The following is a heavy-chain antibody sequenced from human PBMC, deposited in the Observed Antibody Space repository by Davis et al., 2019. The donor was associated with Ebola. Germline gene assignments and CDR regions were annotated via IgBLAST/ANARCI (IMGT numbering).Heavy chain of an antibody. V-gene: IGHV3-30*03. Sequence: PGGSLRLSCAGSGFTFSSYGMHWVRQAPGKGLEWVAVISHDGNVKFYADSVKDRFTISRDNSKNTVYLQMNSLKTEDTAVYYCARAVPGSFSWFDPWGQGTLVTVSS. D-gene: IGHD6-19*01. CDR1: GFTFSSYG. CDR2: ISHDGNVK. J-gene: IGHJ5*02. CDR3: ARAVPGSFSWFDP.